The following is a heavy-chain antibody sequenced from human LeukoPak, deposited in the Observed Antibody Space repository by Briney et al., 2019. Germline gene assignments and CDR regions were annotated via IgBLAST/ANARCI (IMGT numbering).Heavy chain of an antibody. J-gene: IGHJ4*02. D-gene: IGHD5-12*01. CDR2: IYYSGST. CDR1: GGSISSSSYY. V-gene: IGHV4-39*07. Sequence: SETLSLTCTVSGGSISSSSYYWGWIRQPPGKGLEWIGSIYYSGSTYYNPSLKSRVTISVDTSKNQFSLKLSSVTAADTAVYFCASVYGGYEEVFDHRGQGTLVTVAS. CDR3: ASVYGGYEEVFDH.